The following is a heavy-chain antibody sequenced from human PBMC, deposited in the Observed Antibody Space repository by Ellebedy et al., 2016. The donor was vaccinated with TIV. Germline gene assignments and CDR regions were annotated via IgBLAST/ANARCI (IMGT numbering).Heavy chain of an antibody. J-gene: IGHJ2*01. CDR3: ARDASVYGDSVYWYFDL. CDR2: ISTGSSTI. Sequence: GGSLRLSCAVSGFTFSAYSMNWVRQAPGKGLEWVSYISTGSSTIYYADSVKGRFTISRDNAKNSLYLKMNSLRAEDTAVYYCARDASVYGDSVYWYFDLWGRGTLVGVSS. D-gene: IGHD4-17*01. V-gene: IGHV3-48*04. CDR1: GFTFSAYS.